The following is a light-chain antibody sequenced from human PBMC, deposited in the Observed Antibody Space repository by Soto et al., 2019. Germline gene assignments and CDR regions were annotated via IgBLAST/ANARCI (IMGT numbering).Light chain of an antibody. CDR3: QQNRRFS. CDR2: HAS. CDR1: QTISNW. V-gene: IGKV1-5*01. J-gene: IGKJ1*01. Sequence: DIQLTRPPCTLFLSLGDTVTITCRASQTISNWLAWYHQKPWTAPKLLIYHASTLESGVPSRSSGSGSGTEFTLTISGLQTDDFATYYWQQNRRFSFGQGTKVDIK.